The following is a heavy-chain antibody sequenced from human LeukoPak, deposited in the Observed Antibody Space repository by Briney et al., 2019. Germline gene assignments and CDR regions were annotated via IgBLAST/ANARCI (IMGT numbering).Heavy chain of an antibody. D-gene: IGHD3-9*01. Sequence: ASVKVSCKASGYTFTSYGISWVRQAPGQGLEWMGWISAYNGNTNYAQKLKGRVTMTTDTSTSTAYMELRSLRSDDTAVYYCAREGTYYDILTGYPLAGVRSYYFDYWGQGTLVTVSS. V-gene: IGHV1-18*04. J-gene: IGHJ4*02. CDR2: ISAYNGNT. CDR3: AREGTYYDILTGYPLAGVRSYYFDY. CDR1: GYTFTSYG.